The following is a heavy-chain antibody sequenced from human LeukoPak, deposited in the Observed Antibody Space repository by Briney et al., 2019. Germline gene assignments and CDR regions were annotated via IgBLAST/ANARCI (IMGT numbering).Heavy chain of an antibody. CDR1: GFTFSSYA. V-gene: IGHV3-23*01. J-gene: IGHJ4*02. D-gene: IGHD4-17*01. Sequence: QSGGSLRLSCAASGFTFSSYAMSWVRQAPGKGLECVSAISGSGGSTYYADAVKGRFTISRDNSKNTLYLQMNSLRAEDTAVYYCAKGSGTTVPRYQFDYWGQGTLVTVSS. CDR2: ISGSGGST. CDR3: AKGSGTTVPRYQFDY.